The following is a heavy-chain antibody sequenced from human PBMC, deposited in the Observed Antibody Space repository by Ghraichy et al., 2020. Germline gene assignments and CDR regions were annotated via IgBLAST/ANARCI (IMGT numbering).Heavy chain of an antibody. CDR3: ARGYYDDSGYYSDCYFDL. D-gene: IGHD3-22*01. J-gene: IGHJ2*01. CDR1: GGSISSYY. CDR2: IYYSGST. Sequence: SETLSLTCTVSGGSISSYYWSWIRQPPGKGLEWIGYIYYSGSTNYNPSLKSRVTISVDTSKNQFSLRLSSVTAADTAVYYCARGYYDDSGYYSDCYFDLWGRGTLVTVSS. V-gene: IGHV4-59*01.